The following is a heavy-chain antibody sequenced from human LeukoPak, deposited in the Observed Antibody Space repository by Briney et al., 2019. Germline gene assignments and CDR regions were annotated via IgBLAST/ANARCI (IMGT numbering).Heavy chain of an antibody. D-gene: IGHD5-24*01. V-gene: IGHV4-30-4*08. Sequence: PSQNLSLTCTVSAGSISSGEYYWRWIRQPPGKGLELIAYIDDSGSTYYNPSLKSRVTISVDTSKNKFSLKLSYVTAADTAVYYCASLRRDGYNCNYWGQGTLVTVSS. CDR1: AGSISSGEYY. CDR3: ASLRRDGYNCNY. J-gene: IGHJ4*02. CDR2: IDDSGST.